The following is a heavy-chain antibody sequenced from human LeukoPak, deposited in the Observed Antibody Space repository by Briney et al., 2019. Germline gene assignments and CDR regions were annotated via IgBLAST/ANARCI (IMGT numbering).Heavy chain of an antibody. CDR2: IRSKANSYAT. CDR3: TRQEDIVVVPAVYYYCGMDV. CDR1: GFTFSGSA. Sequence: GGSLRLSCAASGFTFSGSAMHWVRQASGKGLEWVGRIRSKANSYATAYAASVKGRFTISRDDSKSTAYLQMNSLKTEDTAVYYCTRQEDIVVVPAVYYYCGMDVWGQGTTVTVSS. D-gene: IGHD2-2*01. J-gene: IGHJ6*02. V-gene: IGHV3-73*01.